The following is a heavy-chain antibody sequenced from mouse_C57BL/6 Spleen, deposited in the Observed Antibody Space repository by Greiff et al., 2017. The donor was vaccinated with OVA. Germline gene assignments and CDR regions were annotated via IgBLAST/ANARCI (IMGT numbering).Heavy chain of an antibody. CDR1: GYTFTSYW. CDR3: ARILRNGYFDV. J-gene: IGHJ1*03. D-gene: IGHD1-1*01. V-gene: IGHV1-61*01. Sequence: VQLQQPGAELVRPGSSVKLSCKASGYTFTSYWMDWVKQRPGQGLEWIGNIYPSDSETHYTQKFKDKATLTVDKSSSTAYMQLSSLTAEDSAVDYCARILRNGYFDVWGTGTTVTVSS. CDR2: IYPSDSET.